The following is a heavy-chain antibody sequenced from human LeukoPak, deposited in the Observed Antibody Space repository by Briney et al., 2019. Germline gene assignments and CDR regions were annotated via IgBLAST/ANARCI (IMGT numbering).Heavy chain of an antibody. CDR1: GGSISSYY. Sequence: SETLSLTCTVSGGSISSYYWSWIRQPPGKGLEWIGYIYHSGSANYNPSLKSRVTISVDTSKNQFSLKLSSVTAADTAVYYCARHSAYSSSWYFDYWGQGTLVTVSS. CDR3: ARHSAYSSSWYFDY. V-gene: IGHV4-59*08. CDR2: IYHSGSA. J-gene: IGHJ4*02. D-gene: IGHD6-13*01.